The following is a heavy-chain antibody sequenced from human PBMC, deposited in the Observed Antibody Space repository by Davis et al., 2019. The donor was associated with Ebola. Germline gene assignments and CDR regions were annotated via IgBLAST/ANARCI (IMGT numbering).Heavy chain of an antibody. V-gene: IGHV3-23*01. CDR3: AKDRADSSGYYYFVPQYYFDY. CDR1: GFTFSSYA. Sequence: GGSLRLSCAASGFTFSSYAMSWVRQAPGKGLEWVLAISGSGGSTYYADSVKGRFTISRDNSKNTLYLQMNSLRAEDTAVYYCAKDRADSSGYYYFVPQYYFDYWGQGTLVTVSS. J-gene: IGHJ4*02. D-gene: IGHD3-22*01. CDR2: ISGSGGST.